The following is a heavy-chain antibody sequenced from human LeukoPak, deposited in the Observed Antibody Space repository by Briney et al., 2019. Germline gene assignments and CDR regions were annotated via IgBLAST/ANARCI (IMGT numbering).Heavy chain of an antibody. CDR2: MNPNSGNT. J-gene: IGHJ4*02. CDR3: AREDGWREKRPTTYDY. Sequence: ASVKVSCKASGYTFTSYDINWVRQATGQGLEWMGWMNPNSGNTGYAQKFQDRVTMTRNTSISTAYMELSSLRSEDTAVYYCAREDGWREKRPTTYDYWGQGTLVTVSS. V-gene: IGHV1-8*01. CDR1: GYTFTSYD. D-gene: IGHD5-24*01.